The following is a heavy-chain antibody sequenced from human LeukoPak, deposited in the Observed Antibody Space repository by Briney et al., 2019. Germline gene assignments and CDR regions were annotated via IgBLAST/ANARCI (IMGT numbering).Heavy chain of an antibody. Sequence: ASVKVSCKAVGYTFTSNYMHWVRQAPGQGPEWMGVISPSGGSTTYAQKFQGRVTLTRDMSTSTVYMELSSLRPEDTAVYYCARGISGSYFLDYWGQGTLVTVSS. CDR2: ISPSGGST. CDR1: GYTFTSNY. V-gene: IGHV1-46*01. D-gene: IGHD1-26*01. CDR3: ARGISGSYFLDY. J-gene: IGHJ4*02.